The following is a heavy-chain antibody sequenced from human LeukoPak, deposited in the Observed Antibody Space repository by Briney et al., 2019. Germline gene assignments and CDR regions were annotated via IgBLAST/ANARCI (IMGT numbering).Heavy chain of an antibody. CDR3: ARGSTGVWFDP. CDR2: INHSGST. CDR1: GGSFSGYY. J-gene: IGHJ5*02. D-gene: IGHD4-11*01. Sequence: PSETLSLTCAVYGGSFSGYYWSWIRQPPGKGLEWIGEINHSGSTNYNPSLKSRVTISVDTSKNQFSLKLSSVTAADTAVYYCARGSTGVWFDPWGQGTLVTVPS. V-gene: IGHV4-34*01.